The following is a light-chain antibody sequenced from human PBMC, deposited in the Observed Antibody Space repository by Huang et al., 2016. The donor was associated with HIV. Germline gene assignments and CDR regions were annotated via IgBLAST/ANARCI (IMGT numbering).Light chain of an antibody. CDR3: QQYDSLPRT. J-gene: IGKJ3*01. V-gene: IGKV1-33*01. CDR2: DAA. CDR1: RPIYSY. Sequence: DIQMTQSPSSLSASIGDRVTITCRASRPIYSYLNWYQHRPGKAPKLLIYDAANLEVGVPSRVSGSGSGRNFTLIISSLQPEDFATYYCQQYDSLPRTFGPGTKV.